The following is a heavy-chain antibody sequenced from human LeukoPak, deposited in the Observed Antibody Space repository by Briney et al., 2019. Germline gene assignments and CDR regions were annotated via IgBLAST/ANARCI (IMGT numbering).Heavy chain of an antibody. CDR3: ARGPGVRGVALDYYMDV. D-gene: IGHD3-10*01. V-gene: IGHV3-7*01. J-gene: IGHJ6*03. CDR2: IKQDGSEK. Sequence: GGSLRLSCAASGFSFSSYWMSWVRQAPGKGLEWVANIKQDGSEKYYVDSVKGRFTISRDNAKYSLYLQMDSLRAEDTAVYYCARGPGVRGVALDYYMDVRGKGTTVTVSS. CDR1: GFSFSSYW.